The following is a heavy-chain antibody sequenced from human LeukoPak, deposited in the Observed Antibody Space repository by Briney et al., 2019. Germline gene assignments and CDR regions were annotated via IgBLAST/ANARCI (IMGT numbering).Heavy chain of an antibody. CDR3: ARGRAYCGGDCLGY. V-gene: IGHV1-8*01. Sequence: AASVKVSCKASGYTFTSYDINWVRQATGQGLEWMGWMNPNSGNTGYAQKFQGRVTMTRNTSISTAYMELSSLRSEDTAVYYCARGRAYCGGDCLGYWGQGTLVTVSS. CDR2: MNPNSGNT. CDR1: GYTFTSYD. J-gene: IGHJ4*02. D-gene: IGHD2-21*01.